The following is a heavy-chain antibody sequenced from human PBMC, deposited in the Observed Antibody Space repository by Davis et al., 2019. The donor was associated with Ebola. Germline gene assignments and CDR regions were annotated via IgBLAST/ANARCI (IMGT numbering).Heavy chain of an antibody. Sequence: GESLKISCAASGFTFSSYAMNWVRPAPGKGLEWVAFVSYNGRDTYHADSVKGRFTISRDNSKNTLYLQMNSLRVEDTAIYYCAREGGTAFDIWGQGTMVTVSS. D-gene: IGHD1-1*01. CDR1: GFTFSSYA. CDR2: VSYNGRDT. CDR3: AREGGTAFDI. J-gene: IGHJ3*02. V-gene: IGHV3-30*04.